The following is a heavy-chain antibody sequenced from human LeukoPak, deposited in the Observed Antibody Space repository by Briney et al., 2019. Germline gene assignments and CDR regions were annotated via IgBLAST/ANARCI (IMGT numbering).Heavy chain of an antibody. J-gene: IGHJ5*02. D-gene: IGHD2-2*01. CDR3: ARDLCTSCPRYDWFDP. CDR1: GGSINDYY. V-gene: IGHV4-59*01. Sequence: SETLSLTCSVSGGSINDYYWSWVRQPPGRGLEWIGYVSYNGNTNYNSSLKSRVTMSVDTSRNQFSLKLTSVTAADTAVYYCARDLCTSCPRYDWFDPWGQGTLVTVSS. CDR2: VSYNGNT.